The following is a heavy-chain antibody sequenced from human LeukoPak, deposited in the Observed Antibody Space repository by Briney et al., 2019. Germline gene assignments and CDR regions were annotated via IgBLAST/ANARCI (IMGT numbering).Heavy chain of an antibody. CDR1: GGAFSSYA. CDR2: ISAYNGNT. V-gene: IGHV1-18*01. D-gene: IGHD3-22*01. CDR3: ARSSSGYYAPLFAYYYYYYMDV. Sequence: ASVKVSCKASGGAFSSYAISWVRQAPGQGLEWMGRISAYNGNTNYAQKLQGRVTMTTDTSTSTAYMELRSLRSDDTAVYYCARSSSGYYAPLFAYYYYYYMDVWGKGTTVTVSS. J-gene: IGHJ6*03.